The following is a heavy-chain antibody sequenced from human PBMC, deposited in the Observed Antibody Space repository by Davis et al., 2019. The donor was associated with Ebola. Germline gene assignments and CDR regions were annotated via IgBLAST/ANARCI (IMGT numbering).Heavy chain of an antibody. CDR2: INAGNGNT. V-gene: IGHV1-3*01. CDR3: AREKERAFDY. J-gene: IGHJ4*02. Sequence: ASVKVSCKASGYTFTSYAMHWVRQAPGQRLEWMGWINAGNGNTKYSQKFQGRVTITADESTSTAYMELSSLRSEDTAVYYCAREKERAFDYWGQGTLVTVSS. CDR1: GYTFTSYA.